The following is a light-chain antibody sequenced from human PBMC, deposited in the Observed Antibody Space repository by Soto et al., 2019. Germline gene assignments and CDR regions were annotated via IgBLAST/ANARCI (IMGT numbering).Light chain of an antibody. CDR1: QSVRSH. Sequence: DIQMTQSPSSLSASVGDRVTITCRASQSVRSHLNWFQQKPGKAPDLLIYGASTLQFGVPSRLSGSGSGTDFILTISNLQPEDFAIYYCQQSFRTPRTFGQGTKVDI. CDR2: GAS. J-gene: IGKJ1*01. CDR3: QQSFRTPRT. V-gene: IGKV1-39*01.